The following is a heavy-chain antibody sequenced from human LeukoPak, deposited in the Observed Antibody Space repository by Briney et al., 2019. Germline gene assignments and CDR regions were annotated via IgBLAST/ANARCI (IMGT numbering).Heavy chain of an antibody. CDR2: IYPDDSDT. CDR1: GYSFTTYW. CDR3: ARERNGRYFDY. Sequence: GESLKISCKGSGYSFTTYWIAWVRQMPGKGLEWMGVIYPDDSDTRYSPSFEGQVTISADKSISTAYLQWSSLKASDTAIYYCARERNGRYFDYWGQGTLVTVSS. J-gene: IGHJ4*02. V-gene: IGHV5-51*01. D-gene: IGHD1-26*01.